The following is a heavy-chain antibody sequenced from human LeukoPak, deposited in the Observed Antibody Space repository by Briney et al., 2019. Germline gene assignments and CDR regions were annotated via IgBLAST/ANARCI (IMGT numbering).Heavy chain of an antibody. J-gene: IGHJ3*02. V-gene: IGHV3-21*01. Sequence: GSLRLSCAASGFAFSSYGMNWVRQAPGKGLEWVSSISSSSSYIYYADSVKGRFTTSRDNAKNSLYLQMNSLRAEDTAVYYCARDRGSALDAFDIWGQRTMVTVSS. CDR1: GFAFSSYG. CDR3: ARDRGSALDAFDI. D-gene: IGHD6-25*01. CDR2: ISSSSSYI.